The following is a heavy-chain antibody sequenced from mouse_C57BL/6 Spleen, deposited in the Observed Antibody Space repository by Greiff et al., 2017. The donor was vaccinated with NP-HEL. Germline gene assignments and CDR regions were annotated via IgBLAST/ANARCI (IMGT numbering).Heavy chain of an antibody. J-gene: IGHJ4*01. D-gene: IGHD1-1*01. V-gene: IGHV1-15*01. CDR3: TRKVITTVVDLYYYAMDY. CDR2: IDPAPGGP. CDR1: GYTFPDYE. Sequence: QVQLQQSGAELVRPGASVTLSCKASGYTFPDYEMHWVKQTPVHGLEWIGSIDPAPGGPAYNPQFQGPAILTADKSSSTAYMQLRVLTSEDAAGYYCTRKVITTVVDLYYYAMDYRGQRTSVTVSS.